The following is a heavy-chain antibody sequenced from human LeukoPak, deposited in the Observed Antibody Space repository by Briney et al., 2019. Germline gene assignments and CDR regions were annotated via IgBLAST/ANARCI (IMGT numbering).Heavy chain of an antibody. Sequence: PGGSLRFSCAASGLTFSSYAMSWVRQAPGKGLEWVSAISGSGGSTYYADSVKGRFTISRDNSKNTLYLQMNSLRAEDTAVYYCAKTIRFLEWLSPYYFDYWGQGTLVTVSS. V-gene: IGHV3-23*01. D-gene: IGHD3-3*01. J-gene: IGHJ4*02. CDR2: ISGSGGST. CDR1: GLTFSSYA. CDR3: AKTIRFLEWLSPYYFDY.